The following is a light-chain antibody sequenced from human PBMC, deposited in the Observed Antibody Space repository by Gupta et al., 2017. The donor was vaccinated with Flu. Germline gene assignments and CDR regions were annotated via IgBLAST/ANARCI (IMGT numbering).Light chain of an antibody. V-gene: IGKV2-30*01. J-gene: IGKJ2*01. CDR1: LMRVYSDGNNY. CDR2: KVL. Sequence: VTLGQPAYICFRSSLMRVYSDGNNYLDWFQQMPVQSPRRLIYKVLIRYSGVPDRFSGSGSCTDFTLEISRGDADDVGVYYCSQTKHCPFTFGQGTKLEIK. CDR3: SQTKHCPFT.